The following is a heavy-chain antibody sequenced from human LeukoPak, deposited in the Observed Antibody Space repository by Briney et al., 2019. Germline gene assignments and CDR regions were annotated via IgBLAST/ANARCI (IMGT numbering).Heavy chain of an antibody. D-gene: IGHD3-3*01. CDR2: ISSSSSTI. Sequence: PGGSLRLSCAASGFTFSSYSMNWVRQAPGKGLEWVSYISSSSSTIYYADSVKGRFTISRDNAKNSLYLQMNSLRAEDTAVYYCARKGYDFWSAWGQGTLVTVYS. CDR1: GFTFSSYS. CDR3: ARKGYDFWSA. J-gene: IGHJ4*02. V-gene: IGHV3-48*01.